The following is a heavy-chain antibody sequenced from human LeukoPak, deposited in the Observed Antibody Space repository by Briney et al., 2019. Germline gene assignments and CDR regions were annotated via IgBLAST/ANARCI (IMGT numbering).Heavy chain of an antibody. V-gene: IGHV3-30*02. D-gene: IGHD4-17*01. CDR2: IQFDGSDI. J-gene: IGHJ6*02. CDR3: TTHITIKGHYGPPYQV. CDR1: GFTFDDYG. Sequence: GGSLRLSCAASGFTFDDYGMSWVRQAPGKGLEWVAFIQFDGSDIFYADSVKGRFTVSRDNSKNTLYLQMNSLRAEDTAVYYCTTHITIKGHYGPPYQVWGQGTTVTVSS.